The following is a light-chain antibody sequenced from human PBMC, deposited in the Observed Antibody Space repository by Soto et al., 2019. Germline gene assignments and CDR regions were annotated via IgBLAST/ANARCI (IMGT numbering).Light chain of an antibody. CDR2: ATS. V-gene: IGKV3-20*01. CDR3: QQYGTSPCT. Sequence: IVLTQSPGTLSLSPGERATVSCRASETISRGYFAWYQHRPGQTPRLVISATSNRAAGIPDRFGGSGSGADFTLTISRVEPEDFAVYYCQQYGTSPCTFGQGTKLEI. CDR1: ETISRGY. J-gene: IGKJ2*02.